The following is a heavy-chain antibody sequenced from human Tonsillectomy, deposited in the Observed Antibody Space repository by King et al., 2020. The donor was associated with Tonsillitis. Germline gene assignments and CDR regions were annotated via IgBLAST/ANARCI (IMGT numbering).Heavy chain of an antibody. CDR2: SNHRVST. V-gene: IGHV4-34*01. CDR1: GWSFSGYY. D-gene: IGHD6-13*01. CDR3: ARGYSSSWYVDY. Sequence: GQLQQWGAGLLKPSETLSLTCAVYGWSFSGYYWSCIRQPPGKGLECICESNHRVSTNYNTSLKSRVTISVDTSKNQFSLRLTSVTAADTAVYYCARGYSSSWYVDYWGQGTLVTVSS. J-gene: IGHJ4*02.